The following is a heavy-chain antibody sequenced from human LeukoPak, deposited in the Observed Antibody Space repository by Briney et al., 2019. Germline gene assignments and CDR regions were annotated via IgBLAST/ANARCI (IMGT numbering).Heavy chain of an antibody. CDR1: GGSISSSNYY. D-gene: IGHD5-12*01. CDR2: IYYSGST. V-gene: IGHV4-39*07. J-gene: IGHJ4*02. Sequence: SETLSLTCTVSGGSISSSNYYWGWIRQPRGKGLEWIGSIYYSGSTYYNPSLKSRVTISVDTSKNQFSLKLSSVTAADTAVYYCARLPRGYSGYDSALDYWGQGTLVTVSS. CDR3: ARLPRGYSGYDSALDY.